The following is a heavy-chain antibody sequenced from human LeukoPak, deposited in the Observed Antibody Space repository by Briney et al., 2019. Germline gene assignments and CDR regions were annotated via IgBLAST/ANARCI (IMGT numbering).Heavy chain of an antibody. D-gene: IGHD3-10*01. Sequence: GASVKVSCKASGYTFTGYYMHWVRQAPGQGLEWMGWINPNSGGTNYAQKLQGRVTMTTDTSTSTAYMELRSLRSDDTAVYYCARDQSLWFGELFGNWFDPWGQGTLVTVSS. V-gene: IGHV1-2*02. CDR3: ARDQSLWFGELFGNWFDP. J-gene: IGHJ5*02. CDR2: INPNSGGT. CDR1: GYTFTGYY.